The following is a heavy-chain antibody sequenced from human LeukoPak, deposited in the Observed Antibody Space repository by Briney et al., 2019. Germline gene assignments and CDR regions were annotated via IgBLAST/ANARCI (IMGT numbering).Heavy chain of an antibody. D-gene: IGHD4-17*01. Sequence: ASVKVSCKTSGYSFSNHYMHWVRQAPGQGLEWMGIINPSGGSTNYAQKFQGRVTITADESTSTAYMELSSLRSEDTAVYYCASLSHGDPLLYYYGMDVWGQGTTVTVSS. CDR3: ASLSHGDPLLYYYGMDV. V-gene: IGHV1-46*01. J-gene: IGHJ6*02. CDR2: INPSGGST. CDR1: GYSFSNHY.